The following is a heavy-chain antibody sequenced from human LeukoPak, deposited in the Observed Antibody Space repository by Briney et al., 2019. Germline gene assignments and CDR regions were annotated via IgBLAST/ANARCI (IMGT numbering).Heavy chain of an antibody. J-gene: IGHJ4*02. V-gene: IGHV3-15*01. D-gene: IGHD3-22*01. CDR2: IKSKTDGGTT. CDR1: GFPFSNAW. Sequence: GGSLRLSCAASGFPFSNAWMSWVRQAPGKGLEWVGRIKSKTDGGTTDYAAPVKGRFTISGDDSKNTLYLQMSSLKTEDTAVYYCSTYYDSSGVDYWGQGTLVTVSS. CDR3: STYYDSSGVDY.